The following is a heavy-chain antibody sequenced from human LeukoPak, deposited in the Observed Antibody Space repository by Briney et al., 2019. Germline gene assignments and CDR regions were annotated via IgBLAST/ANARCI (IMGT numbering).Heavy chain of an antibody. CDR2: IYYSGST. D-gene: IGHD3-10*01. Sequence: SETLSLTCTVSGGSVSSGSYYWSWIRQPPGKGLEWIGYIYYSGSTNYNPSLKSRVTISVDTSKNQFSLKLSSVTAADTAVYYCASSINTYYYGSGSYCFDYWGQGTLVTVSS. J-gene: IGHJ4*02. CDR3: ASSINTYYYGSGSYCFDY. V-gene: IGHV4-61*01. CDR1: GGSVSSGSYY.